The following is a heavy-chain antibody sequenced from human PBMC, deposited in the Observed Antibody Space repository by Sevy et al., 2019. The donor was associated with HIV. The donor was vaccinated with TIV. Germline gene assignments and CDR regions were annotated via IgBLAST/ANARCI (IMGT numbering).Heavy chain of an antibody. Sequence: GGCLRLSCAASGFTFSSYSMNWVRQAPGKGLEWVSSISSSSSYIYYADSVKGRFTISRDNAKNSLYLQMNSLRAEDTAVYYCARGIAVAGIRWFDPWGQGTLVTVSS. CDR2: ISSSSSYI. CDR1: GFTFSSYS. V-gene: IGHV3-21*01. CDR3: ARGIAVAGIRWFDP. J-gene: IGHJ5*02. D-gene: IGHD6-19*01.